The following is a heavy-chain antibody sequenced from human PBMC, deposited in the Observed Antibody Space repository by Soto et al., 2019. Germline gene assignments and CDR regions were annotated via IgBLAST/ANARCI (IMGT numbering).Heavy chain of an antibody. V-gene: IGHV1-8*01. CDR2: MNPNSGNT. Sequence: QVQLVQSGAEVKKPGASVKVSCKASGYTFTSYDINWVRQATGQGLEWMGWMNPNSGNTAYAQKCQGRVTMTENSSISTAYMALSSLRAEDTAVYYGAREKVTSGYPDWGQGTRATVSS. D-gene: IGHD3-22*01. J-gene: IGHJ4*02. CDR3: AREKVTSGYPD. CDR1: GYTFTSYD.